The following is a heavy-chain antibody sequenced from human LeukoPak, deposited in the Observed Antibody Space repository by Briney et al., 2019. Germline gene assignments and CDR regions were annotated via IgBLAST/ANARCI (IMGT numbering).Heavy chain of an antibody. CDR3: ARRAPSHDFDY. J-gene: IGHJ4*02. Sequence: GGSLRLSCAASGFTFSSYWMHWVRQAPGKGLVGVSRINDDGRSTSYADSVKGRFTISRDNAKNTLYLQMNSLRAEDTAVYYCARRAPSHDFDYWGQGTLVTVSS. CDR2: INDDGRST. V-gene: IGHV3-74*01. CDR1: GFTFSSYW.